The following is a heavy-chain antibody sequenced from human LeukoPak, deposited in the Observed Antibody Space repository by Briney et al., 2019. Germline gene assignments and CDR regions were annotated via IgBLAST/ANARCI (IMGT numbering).Heavy chain of an antibody. CDR3: ATTLGVYCSGGSCHSYSPFDP. J-gene: IGHJ5*02. CDR1: GGSFSVHY. V-gene: IGHV4-34*01. Sequence: SETLSLTCAVSGGSFSVHYWSWIRQPPGKGLQWIGSIYYSGITYYNPSLKSRLTISVDTSKNQFSLKLSSVTAADTAVYYCATTLGVYCSGGSCHSYSPFDPWGQGTLVAVSS. CDR2: IYYSGIT. D-gene: IGHD2-15*01.